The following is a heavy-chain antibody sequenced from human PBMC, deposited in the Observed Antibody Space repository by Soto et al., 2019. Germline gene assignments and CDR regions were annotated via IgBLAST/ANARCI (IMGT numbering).Heavy chain of an antibody. Sequence: QVQLVESGGGVVQPGRSLRLSCEASGFTFNTPGMHWVRQAPGKGLEWLAVISYDGINKYYADSVKGRFTISRDNSKNTLFVQMNSLSPEDTAVYYCVQGRALHPWGWFDPWGQGTLVTVSS. CDR2: ISYDGINK. V-gene: IGHV3-30*03. J-gene: IGHJ5*02. CDR3: VQGRALHPWGWFDP. CDR1: GFTFNTPG. D-gene: IGHD3-16*01.